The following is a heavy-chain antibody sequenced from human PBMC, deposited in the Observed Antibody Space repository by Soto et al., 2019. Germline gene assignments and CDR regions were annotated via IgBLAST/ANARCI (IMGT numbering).Heavy chain of an antibody. V-gene: IGHV3-73*01. CDR3: TTYSSTWSRFGY. D-gene: IGHD6-13*01. CDR2: IGSKGETYAT. J-gene: IGHJ4*02. CDR1: GFTFGASA. Sequence: PGGSLRLSCAASGFTFGASALQWVRQASGKGLEWLGRIGSKGETYATTYAASVKGRFTISRHDSKNTLYLQMNSLKTEDTAVYYCTTYSSTWSRFGYWGQGTLVTVSS.